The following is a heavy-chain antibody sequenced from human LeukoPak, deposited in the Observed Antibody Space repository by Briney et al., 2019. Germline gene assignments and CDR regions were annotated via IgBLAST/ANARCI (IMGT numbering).Heavy chain of an antibody. CDR3: ARRPAYCSGGTCYPYFDY. CDR1: GFIFSDYY. J-gene: IGHJ4*02. Sequence: GGSLRLSCAASGFIFSDYYMNWIRQAPGKGLEWVSYISSSGSTIYYADSVKGRFTISRDNAKNSLYLQMNSLRAEDTAVYYCARRPAYCSGGTCYPYFDYWGQGTLVTVSS. V-gene: IGHV3-11*01. CDR2: ISSSGSTI. D-gene: IGHD2-15*01.